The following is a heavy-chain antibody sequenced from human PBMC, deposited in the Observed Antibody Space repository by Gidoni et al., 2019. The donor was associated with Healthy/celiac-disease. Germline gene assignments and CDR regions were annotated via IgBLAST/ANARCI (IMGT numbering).Heavy chain of an antibody. J-gene: IGHJ4*02. CDR1: GFTFSNAW. V-gene: IGHV3-15*01. Sequence: EVQLVESGGGLVKPGGSLRLSCAASGFTFSNAWMSWVRQAPGKGLEWVGRIKSKTDGGTTDYAAPVKGRFTISRDDSKNTLYLQMNSLKTEDTAVYYCTTGRYDFWSGSQGYYFDYWGQGTLVTVSS. CDR2: IKSKTDGGTT. D-gene: IGHD3-3*01. CDR3: TTGRYDFWSGSQGYYFDY.